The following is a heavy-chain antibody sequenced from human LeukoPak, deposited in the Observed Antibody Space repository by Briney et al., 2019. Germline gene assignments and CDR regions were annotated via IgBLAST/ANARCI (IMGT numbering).Heavy chain of an antibody. CDR3: AKTGVCSSTSCLDY. Sequence: GGSLRLSCAASGFSFSSYSMNWVRQAPGKGLEWVAVISYDGSNKYYADSVKGRFTISRDNSKNTLYLQMNSLRAEDTAVYYCAKTGVCSSTSCLDYWGQGTLVTVSS. J-gene: IGHJ4*02. D-gene: IGHD2-2*01. V-gene: IGHV3-30*18. CDR2: ISYDGSNK. CDR1: GFSFSSYS.